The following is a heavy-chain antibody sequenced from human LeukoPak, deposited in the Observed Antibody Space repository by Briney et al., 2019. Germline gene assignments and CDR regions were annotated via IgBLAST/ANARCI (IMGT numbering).Heavy chain of an antibody. CDR1: GYPFSSYR. CDR3: ARDLYDSDGYPGGDY. D-gene: IGHD3-22*01. Sequence: ASVKVSCKASGYPFSSYRISWVRQAPGQGLEWMGGITTYNGNTNYAQKLQGRVTMTTDTSTTPAYMELRSPRSDDTAVYYCARDLYDSDGYPGGDYWGQGTLVTVSS. V-gene: IGHV1-18*01. J-gene: IGHJ4*02. CDR2: ITTYNGNT.